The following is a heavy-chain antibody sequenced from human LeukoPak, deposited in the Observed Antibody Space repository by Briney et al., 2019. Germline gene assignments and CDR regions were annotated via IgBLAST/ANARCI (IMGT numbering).Heavy chain of an antibody. CDR2: INHSGST. CDR3: ASQAGSGSPGYWFDP. CDR1: GGSFSGYY. J-gene: IGHJ5*02. Sequence: SETLSLTCAVYGGSFSGYYWSWIRQPPGKGLEWIGEINHSGSTNYNPSLKSRVTISVDTSKNQFSLKLSSVTAADTAVYYCASQAGSGSPGYWFDPWGQGTLVTVSS. V-gene: IGHV4-34*01. D-gene: IGHD1-26*01.